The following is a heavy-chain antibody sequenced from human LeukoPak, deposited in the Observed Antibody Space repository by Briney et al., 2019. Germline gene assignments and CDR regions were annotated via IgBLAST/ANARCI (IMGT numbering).Heavy chain of an antibody. CDR3: AKKGRRDFWSGLDY. Sequence: SGGSLRLSCAASGFTFSSYGMHWVRQAPGKGLEWVAVIWYDGSNKYYADSVKGRFTISRDNSKNTLYLQMNSLRAEDTAVYYCAKKGRRDFWSGLDYWGQGTLVTVSS. CDR1: GFTFSSYG. V-gene: IGHV3-33*06. CDR2: IWYDGSNK. D-gene: IGHD3-3*01. J-gene: IGHJ4*02.